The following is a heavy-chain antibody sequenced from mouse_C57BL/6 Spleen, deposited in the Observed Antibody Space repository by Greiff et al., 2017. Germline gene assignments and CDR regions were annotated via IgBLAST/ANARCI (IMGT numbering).Heavy chain of an antibody. D-gene: IGHD3-2*02. V-gene: IGHV1-76*01. CDR1: GYTFTDYY. CDR3: ARRSGYGWFAY. Sequence: QVQLKESGAELVRPGASVKLSCKASGYTFTDYYINWVKQRPGQGLEWIARLYPGSGNTYYNEKFKGKATLTAEKSSSTAYMQLSSLTSEDSAVYFCARRSGYGWFAYWGQGTLVTVSA. CDR2: LYPGSGNT. J-gene: IGHJ3*01.